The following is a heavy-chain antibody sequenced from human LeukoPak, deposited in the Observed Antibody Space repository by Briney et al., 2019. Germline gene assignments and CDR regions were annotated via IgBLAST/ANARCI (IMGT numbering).Heavy chain of an antibody. CDR3: ARDLVHVYYYDSSGYVRGAFDI. Sequence: GASVKVSCKASGYTFTGYYMHWVRQAPGQGLEWMGWINPNSGGTNYAQKFQGRVTMTRDTSISTAYMELSRLRSDDTAVYYCARDLVHVYYYDSSGYVRGAFDIWGQGTMVTVSS. D-gene: IGHD3-22*01. CDR2: INPNSGGT. J-gene: IGHJ3*02. CDR1: GYTFTGYY. V-gene: IGHV1-2*02.